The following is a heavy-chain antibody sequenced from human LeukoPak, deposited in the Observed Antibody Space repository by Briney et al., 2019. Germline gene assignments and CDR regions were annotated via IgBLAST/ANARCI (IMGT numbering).Heavy chain of an antibody. CDR2: IYYSGST. Sequence: SETLSLTCTVSGGSISSSSYYWGWIRQPPGKGLEWIGSIYYSGSTYYNPSLKSRVTISVDTSKNQFSLKLSSVTAADTAVYYCARHDGGSSWHLGIDYWGQGTLVTVSS. CDR1: GGSISSSSYY. D-gene: IGHD6-13*01. J-gene: IGHJ4*02. CDR3: ARHDGGSSWHLGIDY. V-gene: IGHV4-39*01.